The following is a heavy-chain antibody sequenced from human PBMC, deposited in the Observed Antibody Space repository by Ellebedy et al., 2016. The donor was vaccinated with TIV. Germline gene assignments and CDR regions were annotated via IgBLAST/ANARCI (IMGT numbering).Heavy chain of an antibody. V-gene: IGHV5-51*01. J-gene: IGHJ4*02. Sequence: GESLKISXKASGNSFTNRWIAWVRQMPGKGLEWMGIIYTGDSDTRYSPSFQSHVTFSVDESINTAYLHWRILKASDSAMYYCARHSKRGGDWGQGTLVTVSS. CDR1: GNSFTNRW. D-gene: IGHD3-16*01. CDR2: IYTGDSDT. CDR3: ARHSKRGGD.